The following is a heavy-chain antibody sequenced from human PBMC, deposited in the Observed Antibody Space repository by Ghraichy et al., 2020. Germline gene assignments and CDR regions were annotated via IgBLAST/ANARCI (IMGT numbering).Heavy chain of an antibody. V-gene: IGHV3-13*01. Sequence: GVLNISCAASGFTFSSYDMHWVRQATGKGLEWVSAIGTAGDTYYPGSVKGRFTISRENAKNSLYLQMNSLRAGDTAVYYCARVEVSYGMDVWGQGTTVTVSS. J-gene: IGHJ6*02. CDR3: ARVEVSYGMDV. D-gene: IGHD2-21*01. CDR2: IGTAGDT. CDR1: GFTFSSYD.